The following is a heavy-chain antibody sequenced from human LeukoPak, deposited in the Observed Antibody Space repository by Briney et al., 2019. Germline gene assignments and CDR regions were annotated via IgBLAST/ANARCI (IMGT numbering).Heavy chain of an antibody. V-gene: IGHV5-51*01. CDR3: ARQIVGATDFDY. D-gene: IGHD1-26*01. J-gene: IGHJ4*02. CDR1: GYNFTSYW. Sequence: GESLKISCKGSGYNFTSYWISWVRQMPGKGLEWMGIIYLGDSDTRYSPSFQGQVTISADKSISTAYLQWSSLKTSDTAMYYCARQIVGATDFDYWGQGTLVTVSS. CDR2: IYLGDSDT.